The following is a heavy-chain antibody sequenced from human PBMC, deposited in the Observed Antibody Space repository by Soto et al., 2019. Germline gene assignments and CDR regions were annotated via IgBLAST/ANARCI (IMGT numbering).Heavy chain of an antibody. CDR1: GFTFSSYG. CDR2: ISYDGSNK. CDR3: AKDNSGSALDY. D-gene: IGHD1-26*01. V-gene: IGHV3-30*18. Sequence: QVQLVESGGGVVQPGRSLRLSCAASGFTFSSYGMHWVRQAPGKGLEWVAVISYDGSNKYYADSVKGRFTISRDNSKNTLYLKMNSLRAEDTAVYYCAKDNSGSALDYGGKGTLVTVSS. J-gene: IGHJ4*02.